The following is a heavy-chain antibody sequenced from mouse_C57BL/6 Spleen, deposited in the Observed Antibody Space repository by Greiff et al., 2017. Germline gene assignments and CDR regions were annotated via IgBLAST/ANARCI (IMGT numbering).Heavy chain of an antibody. Sequence: QVQLQQPGTELVKPGASVKLSCKASGYTFTSYWMHWVKQRPGQGLEWIGNINPSNGGTNYNEKFKSKSTLTVDKSSSTAYMQRRSLTSEDSAVYYCARGLSNYAWFAYWGQGTLVTVSA. V-gene: IGHV1-53*01. CDR3: ARGLSNYAWFAY. J-gene: IGHJ3*01. CDR2: INPSNGGT. CDR1: GYTFTSYW. D-gene: IGHD2-5*01.